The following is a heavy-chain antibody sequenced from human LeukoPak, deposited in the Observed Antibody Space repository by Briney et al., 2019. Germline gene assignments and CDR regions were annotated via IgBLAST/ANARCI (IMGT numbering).Heavy chain of an antibody. D-gene: IGHD3-3*01. Sequence: GAPVKVSCKASGYTFTSYDINWVRQATGQGLEWMGWMNPNSGNTNYAQKLQGRVTMTTDTSTSTAYMELRSLRSDDTAVYYCARATVGFWSGYFGYWGQGTLVTVSS. J-gene: IGHJ4*02. V-gene: IGHV1-18*01. CDR2: MNPNSGNT. CDR3: ARATVGFWSGYFGY. CDR1: GYTFTSYD.